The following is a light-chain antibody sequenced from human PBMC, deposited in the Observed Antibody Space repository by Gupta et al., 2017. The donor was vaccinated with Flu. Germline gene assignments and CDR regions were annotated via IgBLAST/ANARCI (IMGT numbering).Light chain of an antibody. V-gene: IGKV1-39*01. CDR1: QSISTY. CDR3: QQSHSYLRT. Sequence: LSTLSASVGDRVTITCRTSQSISTYLDWYQQKPGKAPKLLIYDASHLESGVPSRFSGSGSGTEFTLTISSIQLEDFATYYCQQSHSYLRTFGRGTKVEI. J-gene: IGKJ4*01. CDR2: DAS.